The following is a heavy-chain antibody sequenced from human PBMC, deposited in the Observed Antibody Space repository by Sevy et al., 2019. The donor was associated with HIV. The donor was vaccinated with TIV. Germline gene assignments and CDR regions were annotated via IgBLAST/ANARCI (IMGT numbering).Heavy chain of an antibody. D-gene: IGHD1-1*01. CDR3: ALERLASEVAGYFHN. J-gene: IGHJ1*01. Sequence: GGSLRLSCAASGFTFSRYSMHWVRQAPGKGLEWVATISYDETNEYYADSVKGRFSISRDNTQNTLLLQMNRLRPEDTALYYGALERLASEVAGYFHNWGQGTLVTVSS. CDR2: ISYDETNE. CDR1: GFTFSRYS. V-gene: IGHV3-30-3*01.